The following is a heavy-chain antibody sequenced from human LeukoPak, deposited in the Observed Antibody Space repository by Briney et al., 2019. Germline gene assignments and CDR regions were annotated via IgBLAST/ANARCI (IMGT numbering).Heavy chain of an antibody. Sequence: GGSLRLSCAASGFTFSSYSMNWVRQARGKGLEWVSYISSSSSTIYYADSVKGRFTISRDNAKNSLYLQMNSLRAEDTAVYYCAREDCSSTSCYAASFDYWGQGTLVTVSS. CDR3: AREDCSSTSCYAASFDY. J-gene: IGHJ4*02. CDR2: ISSSSSTI. V-gene: IGHV3-48*01. CDR1: GFTFSSYS. D-gene: IGHD2-2*01.